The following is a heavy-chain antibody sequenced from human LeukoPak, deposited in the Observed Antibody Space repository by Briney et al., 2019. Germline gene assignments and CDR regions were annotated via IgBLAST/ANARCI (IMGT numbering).Heavy chain of an antibody. CDR3: AKDAIFDYDSSGYYYYFDY. D-gene: IGHD3-22*01. J-gene: IGHJ4*02. CDR1: GFTFSTYA. Sequence: GGSLRLSCAASGFTFSTYAMTWVRQAPGKGLEWVSAISGSGGSTYYADSVKGRFTISRDNSKNTLYLQMNSLRAEGTAVYYCAKDAIFDYDSSGYYYYFDYWGQGTLVTVSS. CDR2: ISGSGGST. V-gene: IGHV3-23*01.